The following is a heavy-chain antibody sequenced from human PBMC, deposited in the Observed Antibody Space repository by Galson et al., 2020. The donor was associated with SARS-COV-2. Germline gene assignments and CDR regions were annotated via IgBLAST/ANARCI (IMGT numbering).Heavy chain of an antibody. J-gene: IGHJ4*02. V-gene: IGHV3-23*01. CDR2: ISCIGGRT. CDR3: AKLPTLLPIAAAAFDC. D-gene: IGHD6-13*01. CDR1: GFTFSSHA. Sequence: GESLKISCAASGFTFSSHAMSWVRQAPGKGLEWVSAISCIGGRTYYADSVKGRFTISRDNSKNTLYLQKNSLRAGDTAVYYCAKLPTLLPIAAAAFDCWGQGTLVTVSS.